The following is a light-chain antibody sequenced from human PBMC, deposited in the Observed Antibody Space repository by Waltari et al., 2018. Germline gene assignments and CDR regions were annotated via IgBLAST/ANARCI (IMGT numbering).Light chain of an antibody. CDR1: SSDVGTYNS. V-gene: IGLV2-14*03. Sequence: QSALTQPASVSGSPGQSITISCTGTSSDVGTYNSVSWYQDHPGQGPKVIIYDVSDQPSGVSARFSGSKSGNTASLTISGLQAEDEADYYCSSQSSDNVVLFGGGTKVTVL. CDR3: SSQSSDNVVL. CDR2: DVS. J-gene: IGLJ3*02.